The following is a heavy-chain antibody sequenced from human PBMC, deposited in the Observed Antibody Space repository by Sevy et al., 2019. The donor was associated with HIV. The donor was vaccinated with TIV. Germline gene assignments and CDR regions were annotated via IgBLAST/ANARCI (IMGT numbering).Heavy chain of an antibody. Sequence: GGSLRLSCAATGFTFSNYAMHWVRLAPDKGMEWVAIIWSDGAYQYHGDSVKGRFTISRDNSKNTLYLQMNNVRVEDTAVYYCARGAYYYDNAAYYALDSWGQGTLVTVSS. V-gene: IGHV3-33*01. D-gene: IGHD3-22*01. CDR3: ARGAYYYDNAAYYALDS. CDR1: GFTFSNYA. CDR2: IWSDGAYQ. J-gene: IGHJ4*02.